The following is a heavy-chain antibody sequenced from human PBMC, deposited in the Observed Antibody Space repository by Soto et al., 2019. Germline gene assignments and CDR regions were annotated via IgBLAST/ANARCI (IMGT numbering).Heavy chain of an antibody. D-gene: IGHD5-12*01. CDR2: IYSGGST. V-gene: IGHV3-66*01. CDR3: AREGTEYSGYASWDY. Sequence: EVQLVESGGGLVQPGGSLRLSCAASGFTVSSNYMSWVRQAPGKGLEWVSVIYSGGSTYYADSAKGRFTISRDNSKNTLYIQMNSLRAEDTAVYYCAREGTEYSGYASWDYWGQGTLVTVSS. CDR1: GFTVSSNY. J-gene: IGHJ4*02.